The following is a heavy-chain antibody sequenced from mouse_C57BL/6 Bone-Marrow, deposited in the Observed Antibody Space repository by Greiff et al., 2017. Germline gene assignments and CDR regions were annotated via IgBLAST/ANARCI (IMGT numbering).Heavy chain of an antibody. V-gene: IGHV5-6*02. CDR3: ARRVYYDYDGAMDY. CDR1: GFTFSSYG. Sequence: EVMLVESGGDLVKPGGSLKLSCAASGFTFSSYGMSWVRQTPDKRLEWVATISSGGSYTYYPDSVKGRFTISRDNAKNTLYLKMSSLKSEDTAMYYCARRVYYDYDGAMDYWGQGTSVTVSS. J-gene: IGHJ4*01. D-gene: IGHD2-4*01. CDR2: ISSGGSYT.